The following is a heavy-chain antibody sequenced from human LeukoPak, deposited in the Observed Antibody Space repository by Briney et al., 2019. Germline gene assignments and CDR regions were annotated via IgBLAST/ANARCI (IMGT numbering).Heavy chain of an antibody. J-gene: IGHJ6*03. Sequence: GGSLRLSCAASGFTFSSYGMHWVRQAPGKGLEWVAFIRYDGSNKYYADSVKGRFTISRDNSKNTLYLQMNSLRAEDTAVYYCARVAYYYYYYMDVWGKGTTVTVSS. CDR2: IRYDGSNK. CDR1: GFTFSSYG. V-gene: IGHV3-30*02. CDR3: ARVAYYYYYYMDV.